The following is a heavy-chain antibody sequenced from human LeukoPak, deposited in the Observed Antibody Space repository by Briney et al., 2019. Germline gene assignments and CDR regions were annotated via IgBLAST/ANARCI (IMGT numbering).Heavy chain of an antibody. V-gene: IGHV7-4-1*02. J-gene: IGHJ4*02. D-gene: IGHD6-6*01. Sequence: ASVKVSCKASGYTFTSYAMNWVRQAPGQGLEWMGWINTNTGNPTYAQGFTGRFVFSLDTSVSTAYLQISSLKAEDTAVYYCARGIAARPPRPYFDYWGQGTLVTVSS. CDR2: INTNTGNP. CDR3: ARGIAARPPRPYFDY. CDR1: GYTFTSYA.